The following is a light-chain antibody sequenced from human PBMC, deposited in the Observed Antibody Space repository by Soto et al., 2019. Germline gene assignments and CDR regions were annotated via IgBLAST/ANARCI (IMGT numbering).Light chain of an antibody. Sequence: IVVAVSLSSLSASGGDIVTITCRAGQGIRNDLVWYQQKPRKAPKLLIYAASRFQRGVPSRFTGSGSGTDFTLTLPSLQPEDFATYYCPPDYHYPRTSGQAPK. CDR1: QGIRND. V-gene: IGKV1-6*01. CDR3: PPDYHYPRT. CDR2: AAS. J-gene: IGKJ1*01.